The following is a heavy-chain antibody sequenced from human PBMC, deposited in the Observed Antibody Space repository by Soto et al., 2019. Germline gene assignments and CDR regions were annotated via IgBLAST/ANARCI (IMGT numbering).Heavy chain of an antibody. J-gene: IGHJ4*02. Sequence: PGGSLRLSCAASGFTFSSYGMTWVRQAPGKGLEWVSFSSATGADTYYADSVKGRFTISRDNSKNTLYLQMTSLRADDTAVYYCAKDRRAGGNYGFYSDFWGQGALVTVSS. CDR2: SSATGADT. D-gene: IGHD1-7*01. V-gene: IGHV3-23*01. CDR3: AKDRRAGGNYGFYSDF. CDR1: GFTFSSYG.